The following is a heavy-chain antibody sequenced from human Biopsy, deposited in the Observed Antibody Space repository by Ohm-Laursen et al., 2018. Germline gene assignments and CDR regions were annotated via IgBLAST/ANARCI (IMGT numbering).Heavy chain of an antibody. CDR2: INQAGTT. Sequence: SETLSLTCTVFGNTFSDYQWSWIRQPPGKGLEWIGQINQAGTTNYNPSLKSRVSLSADASKNEFSLRLTSVTAADTAVCLCGNEVHGRDYWGLGAQVTVSS. CDR3: GNEVHGRDY. CDR1: GNTFSDYQ. J-gene: IGHJ4*02. D-gene: IGHD2-15*01. V-gene: IGHV4-34*08.